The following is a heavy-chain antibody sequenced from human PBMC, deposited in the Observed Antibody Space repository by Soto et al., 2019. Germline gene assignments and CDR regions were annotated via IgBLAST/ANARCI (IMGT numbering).Heavy chain of an antibody. CDR3: ARELNTDSSAYYSSAY. J-gene: IGHJ4*02. V-gene: IGHV1-18*01. D-gene: IGHD3-22*01. CDR1: GYTFTAYG. Sequence: ASVKVSCKTSGYTFTAYGLACLRQAPGQRPEWMGWVSTNNADTNYAQKFQGRVTMTTDRSTTTTYMELRSLRSDDTAVYYCARELNTDSSAYYSSAYWGQGTLVTVSS. CDR2: VSTNNADT.